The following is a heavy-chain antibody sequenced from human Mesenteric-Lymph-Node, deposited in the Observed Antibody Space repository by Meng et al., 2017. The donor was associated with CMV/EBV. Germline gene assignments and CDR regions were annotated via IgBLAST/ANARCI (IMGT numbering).Heavy chain of an antibody. V-gene: IGHV1-18*01. CDR3: ARGVTSGYPDNAFDI. CDR1: DYIFTSYG. J-gene: IGHJ3*02. D-gene: IGHD3-22*01. Sequence: ASVKVSCKASDYIFTSYGITWVRQAPGQGLEWMGWISAYNGYTHYPQTFQGRVTMTTDTSTSTAYMELRSLRSDDTAVYYCARGVTSGYPDNAFDIWGQGTMVTVSS. CDR2: ISAYNGYT.